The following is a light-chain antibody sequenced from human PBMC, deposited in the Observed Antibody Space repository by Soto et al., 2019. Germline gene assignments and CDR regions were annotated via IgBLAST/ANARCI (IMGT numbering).Light chain of an antibody. Sequence: EIVLTQSPATLSLSPGERATLSCWASQSVNRYLVWYQQKPGQAPRLLMYDASKRATGIPARFSGSGSGTDFTLTINGLEPEDCAVYYCQQYASSPLTFGGGTKVDIK. CDR1: QSVNRY. CDR3: QQYASSPLT. V-gene: IGKV3-11*01. J-gene: IGKJ4*01. CDR2: DAS.